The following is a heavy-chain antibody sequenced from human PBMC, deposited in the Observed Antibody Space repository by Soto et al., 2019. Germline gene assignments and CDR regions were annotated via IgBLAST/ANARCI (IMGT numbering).Heavy chain of an antibody. CDR3: ARDLNGMVRGVIKYYGMDV. CDR2: IYHSGST. V-gene: IGHV4-4*02. Sequence: SETLSLTCAVSGGSISSSNWWSWVRQPPGKGLEWIGEIYHSGSTNYNPSLKSRVTISVDTSKNQFSLKLSSVTAADTAVYYCARDLNGMVRGVIKYYGMDVWGQGTTVTVSS. CDR1: GGSISSSNW. J-gene: IGHJ6*02. D-gene: IGHD3-10*01.